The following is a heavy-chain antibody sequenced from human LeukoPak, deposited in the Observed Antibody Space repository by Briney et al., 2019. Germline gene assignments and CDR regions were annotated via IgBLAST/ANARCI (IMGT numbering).Heavy chain of an antibody. CDR1: GFTFSSYG. D-gene: IGHD2-2*01. CDR2: IWYDGSNK. CDR3: ARDPPQVHQLLFNGSDY. J-gene: IGHJ4*02. V-gene: IGHV3-33*01. Sequence: GGSLRLSCAASGFTFSSYGMHWVAQAPGKGLEGVVFIWYDGSNKYYADSVKGRFTISRDNAKNSLYLQMNSLRAEDTAVYYCARDPPQVHQLLFNGSDYWGQGPLVTVSS.